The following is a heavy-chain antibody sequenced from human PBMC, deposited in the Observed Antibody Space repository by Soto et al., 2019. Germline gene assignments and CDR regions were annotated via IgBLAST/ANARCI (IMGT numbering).Heavy chain of an antibody. J-gene: IGHJ4*02. CDR3: AKDYSGSYWTTFDY. CDR2: ISWNSGSI. CDR1: GFTFDDYA. V-gene: IGHV3-9*01. Sequence: PGGSLRLSCAASGFTFDDYAMHWVRQAPGKGLEWVSGISWNSGSIGYADSVKGRFTISRDNAKNSLYLQMNSLRAEDTALYYCAKDYSGSYWTTFDYWGQGTLVTVSS. D-gene: IGHD1-26*01.